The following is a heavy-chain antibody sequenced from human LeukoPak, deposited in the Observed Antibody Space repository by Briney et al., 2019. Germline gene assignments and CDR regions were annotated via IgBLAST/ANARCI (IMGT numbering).Heavy chain of an antibody. CDR1: GFTFDDYG. D-gene: IGHD3-10*01. V-gene: IGHV3-20*04. J-gene: IGHJ3*02. Sequence: PGGSLRLSCAASGFTFDDYGMSWVRQAPGKGLEWVSGINWNGGSTGYADSVKGRFTISRDNAKNSLYLQMNSLRAEDTAFYYCARAVWFGEFADAFDIWGQGTMVTVSS. CDR2: INWNGGST. CDR3: ARAVWFGEFADAFDI.